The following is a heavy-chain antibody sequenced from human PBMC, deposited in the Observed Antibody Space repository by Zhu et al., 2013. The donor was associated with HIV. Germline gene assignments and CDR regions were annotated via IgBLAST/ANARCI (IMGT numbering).Heavy chain of an antibody. V-gene: IGHV1-46*01. CDR3: ARTSAEYYFYAIDV. CDR2: INPSGGST. Sequence: QVQLVQSGAEVKKPGASVKVSCKASGYTFTSYYMHWVRQAPGQGLEWMGIINPSGGSTSYAQKFQARVIITADASRNTAYMTLSRLRSDDTAVYFCARTSAEYYFYAIDVWGQGTTITVSS. J-gene: IGHJ6*02. CDR1: GYTFTSYY.